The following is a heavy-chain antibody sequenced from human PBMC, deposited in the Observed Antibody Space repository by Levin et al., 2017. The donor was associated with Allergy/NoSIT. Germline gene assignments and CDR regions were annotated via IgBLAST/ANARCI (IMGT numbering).Heavy chain of an antibody. CDR2: ISYDGKNQ. V-gene: IGHV3-30*04. CDR3: ASTCGASNCYTCEICR. J-gene: IGHJ4*02. D-gene: IGHD2-21*01. Sequence: GESLKISCAASGFTFSSYAMHWVRQAPGKGLEWVAAISYDGKNQYYADSVKGRFIISRDNSEDTLSLHMNSLRVEDTALYSCASTCGASNCYTCEICRWGQGTLVTVSS. CDR1: GFTFSSYA.